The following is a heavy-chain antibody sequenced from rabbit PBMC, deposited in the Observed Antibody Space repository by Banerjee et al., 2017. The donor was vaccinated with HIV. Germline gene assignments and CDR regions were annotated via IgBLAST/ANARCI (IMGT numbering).Heavy chain of an antibody. V-gene: IGHV1S43*01. J-gene: IGHJ4*01. Sequence: QEQLEESGGGLVQPEGSLTLTCTASGFSFSSTYYMCWVRQAPGKGLELIACIYTDSDGTWYASWVNGRFTITRSTSLNTVTLQMTSLTAADTATYFCARGDTGSGWNFDLWGQGTLVTVS. D-gene: IGHD8-1*01. CDR1: GFSFSSTYY. CDR2: IYTDSDGT. CDR3: ARGDTGSGWNFDL.